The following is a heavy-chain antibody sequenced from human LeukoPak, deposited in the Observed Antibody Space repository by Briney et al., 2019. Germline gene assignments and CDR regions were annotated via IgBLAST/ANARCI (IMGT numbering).Heavy chain of an antibody. CDR3: PRDRGGRWLQVYYFDY. CDR1: GFTFSSYT. V-gene: IGHV3-33*01. D-gene: IGHD5-24*01. CDR2: IWYDGSNK. Sequence: PGGSLRLSCAASGFTFSSYTMHWVRQAPGKGLEWVAVIWYDGSNKYYADSVKGRFTISRDNSKNTLSLRVNSLRDDAQAIYYCPRDRGGRWLQVYYFDYWGQGTLVTVSS. J-gene: IGHJ4*02.